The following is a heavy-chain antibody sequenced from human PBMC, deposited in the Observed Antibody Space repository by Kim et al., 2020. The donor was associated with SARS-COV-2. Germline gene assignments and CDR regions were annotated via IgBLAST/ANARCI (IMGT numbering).Heavy chain of an antibody. J-gene: IGHJ4*02. CDR2: IIPIFGTA. CDR3: ARGTRGYSGYVSFDY. Sequence: SVKVSCKASGGTFSSYAISWVRQAPGQGLEWMGGIIPIFGTANYAQKFQGRVTITADESTSTAYMELSSLRSEDTAVYYCARGTRGYSGYVSFDYWGQGTLVTVSS. D-gene: IGHD5-12*01. CDR1: GGTFSSYA. V-gene: IGHV1-69*13.